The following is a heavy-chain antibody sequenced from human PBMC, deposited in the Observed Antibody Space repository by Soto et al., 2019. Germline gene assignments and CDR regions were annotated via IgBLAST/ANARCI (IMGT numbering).Heavy chain of an antibody. CDR2: INPSGGYT. D-gene: IGHD3-22*01. Sequence: GTSVKVSCAASGYTFTIYYMNWVRQAPGQGLEWLGIINPSGGYTTYAQRFLGRVTMTSDTSTSTVHMELGSLTAADTAVYYCARVSYYDSSGSFDYWGQGTPVTVSS. V-gene: IGHV1-46*01. CDR3: ARVSYYDSSGSFDY. CDR1: GYTFTIYY. J-gene: IGHJ4*02.